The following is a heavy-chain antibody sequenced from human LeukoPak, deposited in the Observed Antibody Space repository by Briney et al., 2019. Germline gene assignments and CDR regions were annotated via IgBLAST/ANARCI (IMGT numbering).Heavy chain of an antibody. J-gene: IGHJ4*02. D-gene: IGHD2-2*01. CDR3: ARGAISVVVPAAIDY. Sequence: ASVKVSCKASGYTFTSYGISWVRQAPGQGLEWMGWISAYSGNTNYAQKLQGRVTMTTDTSTSTAYMELRSLRSDDTAVYYCARGAISVVVPAAIDYWGQGTLVTVSS. V-gene: IGHV1-18*04. CDR1: GYTFTSYG. CDR2: ISAYSGNT.